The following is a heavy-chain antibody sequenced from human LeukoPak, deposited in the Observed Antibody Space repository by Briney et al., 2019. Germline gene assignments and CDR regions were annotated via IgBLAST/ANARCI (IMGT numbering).Heavy chain of an antibody. D-gene: IGHD3-10*01. V-gene: IGHV4-59*08. J-gene: IGHJ3*02. CDR1: DGSISSYY. CDR3: TRSGSYGDDAFDI. CDR2: IYYSGST. Sequence: SETLSLTCTVSDGSISSYYWSWIRQPPGKGLEWIGYIYYSGSTNYNPSLKSRVTISVDTSKNQFSLKLSSVTAADTAVYYCTRSGSYGDDAFDIWGQGTMVTVSS.